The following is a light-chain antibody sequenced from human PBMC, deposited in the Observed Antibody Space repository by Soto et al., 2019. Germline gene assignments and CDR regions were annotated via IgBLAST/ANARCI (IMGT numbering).Light chain of an antibody. V-gene: IGKV1-9*01. Sequence: DIQLTQSPSFLSASVGDRVTITCRASQGISSYLAWSQQKPGKAPKLLIYAASTLQSGVPSRFSGSGSGTELTLTISSLQPEDFATYYCQQLNSYPITFGQGTRLEI. J-gene: IGKJ5*01. CDR3: QQLNSYPIT. CDR1: QGISSY. CDR2: AAS.